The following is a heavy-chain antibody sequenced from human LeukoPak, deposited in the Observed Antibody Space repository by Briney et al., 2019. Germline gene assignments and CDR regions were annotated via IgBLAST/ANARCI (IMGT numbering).Heavy chain of an antibody. CDR2: ICHSGKT. Sequence: PSETLSLTCTVSGGSIISDNHYWIWMRQPPGKGLEWIGSICHSGKTYYSASLESRVTISVDTSKNQFSLKLSSVTAADTAVYYCARGGPGIRSVPAARFDYWGQGTLVTVSS. CDR1: GGSIISDNHY. D-gene: IGHD2-2*01. CDR3: ARGGPGIRSVPAARFDY. J-gene: IGHJ4*02. V-gene: IGHV4-39*07.